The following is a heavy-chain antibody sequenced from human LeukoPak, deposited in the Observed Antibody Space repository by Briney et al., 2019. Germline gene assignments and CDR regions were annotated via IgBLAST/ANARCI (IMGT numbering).Heavy chain of an antibody. CDR1: GFTFKSFW. D-gene: IGHD6-13*01. CDR2: IKEDGTEQ. J-gene: IGHJ4*02. V-gene: IGHV3-7*04. CDR3: ARAQQTGPSLFDY. Sequence: GGSLRLSCAASGFTFKSFWMSWVRQAPGKGLEWVANIKEDGTEQYYVDSVKGRFTISRDNARNSLYLQMRSLRAEDSAVYFCARAQQTGPSLFDYWGQGILVSVSS.